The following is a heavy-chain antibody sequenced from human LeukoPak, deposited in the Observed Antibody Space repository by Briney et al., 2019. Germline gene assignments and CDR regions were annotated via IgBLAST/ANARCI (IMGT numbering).Heavy chain of an antibody. Sequence: GGSLRLSCAASGFTFSSYAMSWVRQAPGKGLGGVSAISGSGGSTYYADSVKGRFTISRDNSKNTLYLQMNSLRAEDTAVYYCARKGSGSLYYFDYWGQGTLVTVSS. V-gene: IGHV3-23*01. J-gene: IGHJ4*02. D-gene: IGHD1-26*01. CDR1: GFTFSSYA. CDR3: ARKGSGSLYYFDY. CDR2: ISGSGGST.